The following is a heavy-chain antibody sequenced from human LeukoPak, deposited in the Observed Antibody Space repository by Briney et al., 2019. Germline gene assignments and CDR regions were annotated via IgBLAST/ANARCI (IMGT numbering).Heavy chain of an antibody. CDR2: ISWNSGSI. CDR1: GFTFDDYA. CDR3: AKGSTFYYYGMDV. V-gene: IGHV3-9*01. J-gene: IGHJ6*02. Sequence: PGGSLRLSCAASGFTFDDYAMHWARQAPGKGLEWVSGISWNSGSIGYADSVKGRFTISRDNAKNSLYLQMNSLRAEDTALYYCAKGSTFYYYGMDVWGQGTTVTVSS.